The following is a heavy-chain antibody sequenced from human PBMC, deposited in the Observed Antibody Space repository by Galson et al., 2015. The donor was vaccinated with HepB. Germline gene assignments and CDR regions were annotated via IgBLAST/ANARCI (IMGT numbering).Heavy chain of an antibody. J-gene: IGHJ4*02. Sequence: SLRLSCAASGFTFSSYWMSWVRQAPGKGLEWVANIKQDGSEKYYVDSVKGRFTISRDNAKNSLYLQMNSLRAEDTAVYYCARARRCSSTSCYVPYTYWGQGTLVTVSS. CDR3: ARARRCSSTSCYVPYTY. D-gene: IGHD2-2*01. CDR1: GFTFSSYW. V-gene: IGHV3-7*03. CDR2: IKQDGSEK.